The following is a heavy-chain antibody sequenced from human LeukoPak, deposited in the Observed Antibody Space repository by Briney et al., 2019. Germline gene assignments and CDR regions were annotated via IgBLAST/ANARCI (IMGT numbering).Heavy chain of an antibody. Sequence: PGGSLRLSCAASGLSFTTYWMHWVRQAPGEGLVWVSRINGDGSSTNYADFVKGRFTISRDNAKNTLYLQMNSLRAEDTAVYYCARGGSYYGDFYYWGQGTLVTVSS. CDR2: INGDGSST. CDR3: ARGGSYYGDFYY. J-gene: IGHJ4*02. CDR1: GLSFTTYW. V-gene: IGHV3-74*01. D-gene: IGHD4-17*01.